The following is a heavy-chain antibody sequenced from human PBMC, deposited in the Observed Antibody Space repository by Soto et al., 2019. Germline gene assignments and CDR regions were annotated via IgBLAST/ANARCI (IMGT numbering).Heavy chain of an antibody. CDR2: ISGSGGST. V-gene: IGHV3-23*01. CDR1: GFTFSSYA. CDR3: ANWDRCYAMDV. Sequence: EVQLLESGGGLVQPGGSLRLACAASGFTFSSYAMSWVRQAPGKGLEWVSGISGSGGSTYYADSVKDRFTVSRDNSKNTMYLQMNGLRADDTAVYYCANWDRCYAMDVWGQGTTVTVSS. D-gene: IGHD1-26*01. J-gene: IGHJ6*02.